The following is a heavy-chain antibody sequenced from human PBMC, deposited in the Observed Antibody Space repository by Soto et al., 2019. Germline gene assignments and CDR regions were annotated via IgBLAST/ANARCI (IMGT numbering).Heavy chain of an antibody. CDR1: AGSISRYY. D-gene: IGHD5-18*01. Sequence: HVQLQESGPGLVKPSEPLSLTCSVSAGSISRYYWGWVRQSPGEGLEWIAHISYTVDASYNPSLKRLVTISLDTSKNQIALSLMSVTAADTAVYYCVGSLMSRAMESFDYWGQGTMVTVTS. V-gene: IGHV4-59*01. CDR2: ISYTVDA. J-gene: IGHJ4*02. CDR3: VGSLMSRAMESFDY.